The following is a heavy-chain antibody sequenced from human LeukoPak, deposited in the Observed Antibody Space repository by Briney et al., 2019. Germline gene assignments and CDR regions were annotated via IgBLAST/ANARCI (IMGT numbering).Heavy chain of an antibody. CDR1: GFTFSTYA. V-gene: IGHV3-23*01. Sequence: PGGSLRLSCAASGFTFSTYAMSWVRQAPGKGLDWVSTISVGGHNTHYADSVKGRFTISRDDSKNTLYLQMNSLRAEDTALYYCAKDLDSTGLYNDFNHWGQGTLVTVSS. J-gene: IGHJ1*01. D-gene: IGHD3-22*01. CDR3: AKDLDSTGLYNDFNH. CDR2: ISVGGHNT.